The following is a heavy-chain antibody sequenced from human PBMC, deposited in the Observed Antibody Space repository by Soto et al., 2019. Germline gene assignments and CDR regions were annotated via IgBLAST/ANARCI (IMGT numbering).Heavy chain of an antibody. D-gene: IGHD3-9*01. Sequence: SVKVSCKASGFSFSDYFMHWVRQAPGQGLEWMGWINAGNGNTKYSQKFQGRVTITRDTSASTAYMELSSLRSEDTAVYYCARVILRYFDWLLSSESYYYGMDVWGQGTTVTVSS. CDR1: GFSFSDYF. J-gene: IGHJ6*02. CDR3: ARVILRYFDWLLSSESYYYGMDV. V-gene: IGHV1-3*01. CDR2: INAGNGNT.